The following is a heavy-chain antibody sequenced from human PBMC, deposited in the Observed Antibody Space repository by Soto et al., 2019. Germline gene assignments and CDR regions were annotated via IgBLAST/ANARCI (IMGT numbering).Heavy chain of an antibody. D-gene: IGHD2-2*01. V-gene: IGHV1-18*04. CDR2: VSGNNGAS. Sequence: QVQLMQSGTEVKKPGASVTGSCKASGYTSADFGISLVRQAPGQGLEWMGWVSGNNGASNPAPKVQGRITMTLDTSTGVSYMALRSLRSDDTAIYYCVRDQKYFRVNGNWFDSWGQGTLVSVSS. CDR3: VRDQKYFRVNGNWFDS. CDR1: GYTSADFG. J-gene: IGHJ5*01.